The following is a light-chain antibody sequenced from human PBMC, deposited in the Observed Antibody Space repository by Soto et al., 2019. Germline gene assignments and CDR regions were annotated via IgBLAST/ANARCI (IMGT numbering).Light chain of an antibody. J-gene: IGLJ1*01. CDR1: SSDVGGYNY. CDR3: SSYTSSSTYV. Sequence: QSALTQPASVSGSPGQSITISCTGTSSDVGGYNYVSWYQHHPGKAPKVMIYDVSNRPSGVSNRFSGSKSGNTASLIISGLPAEDEADYYCSSYTSSSTYVFGTGTKVTVL. V-gene: IGLV2-14*03. CDR2: DVS.